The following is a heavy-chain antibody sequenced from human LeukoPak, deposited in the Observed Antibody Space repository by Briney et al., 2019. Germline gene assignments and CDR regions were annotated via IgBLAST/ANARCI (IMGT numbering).Heavy chain of an antibody. CDR2: ITGSGAST. D-gene: IGHD3-3*01. CDR1: GFTFSSHA. V-gene: IGHV3-23*01. CDR3: AKGGGGSLEWLPPMDV. Sequence: PGGSLRLSCAASGFTFSSHAMGWVRQAPGKGLEWVSSITGSGASTYYGDSVKGRFTISRDNSMNTLYLQMNRLRAEDTAVYYCAKGGGGSLEWLPPMDVWGQGTTVTVSS. J-gene: IGHJ6*02.